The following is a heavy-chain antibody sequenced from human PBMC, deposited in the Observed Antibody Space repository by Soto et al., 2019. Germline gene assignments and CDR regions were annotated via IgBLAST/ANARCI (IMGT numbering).Heavy chain of an antibody. Sequence: PWEAVCVTWVVSGWCFMVSCWTWMRQPPGKGLEWIGEINHSGYTNYNPSLKRRVTISVDASKSQFSLNLRSVTAADTAVYYCARAVVGPTYYFDPWGQGTQVTGSS. J-gene: IGHJ4*02. V-gene: IGHV4-34*01. D-gene: IGHD2-15*01. CDR3: ARAVVGPTYYFDP. CDR2: INHSGYT. CDR1: GWCFMVSC.